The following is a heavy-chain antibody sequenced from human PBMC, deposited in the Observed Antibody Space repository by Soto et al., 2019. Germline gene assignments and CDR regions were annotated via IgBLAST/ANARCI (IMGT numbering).Heavy chain of an antibody. V-gene: IGHV1-24*01. D-gene: IGHD6-6*01. J-gene: IGHJ4*02. CDR2: FDPEDGET. CDR1: GYTLTELS. Sequence: ASVKVSCKVSGYTLTELSMHWVRQAPGKGLEWMGGFDPEDGETINAQKFQGRVTMTEDTSTDTAYMELSSLRSEDTAVYYCATDIQPFGARPGSFDYWGQGTLVTVSS. CDR3: ATDIQPFGARPGSFDY.